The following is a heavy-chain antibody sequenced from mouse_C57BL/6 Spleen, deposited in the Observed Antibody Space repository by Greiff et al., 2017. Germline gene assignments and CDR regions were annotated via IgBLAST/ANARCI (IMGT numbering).Heavy chain of an antibody. Sequence: VKLMESGAELVRPGTSVKVSCKASGYAFTNYLIEWVKQRPGQGLEWIGVINPGSGGTNYNEKFKGKGTLTADKSSSTAYMQLSSLTSEDSAVYFCARRGVYYGSSYGYFDVWGTGTTVTVSS. CDR3: ARRGVYYGSSYGYFDV. CDR2: INPGSGGT. D-gene: IGHD1-1*01. CDR1: GYAFTNYL. J-gene: IGHJ1*03. V-gene: IGHV1-54*01.